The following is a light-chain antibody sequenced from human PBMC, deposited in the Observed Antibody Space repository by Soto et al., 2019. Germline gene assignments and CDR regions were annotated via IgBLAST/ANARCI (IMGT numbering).Light chain of an antibody. J-gene: IGKJ3*01. V-gene: IGKV2-30*01. CDR3: MPGTHWPFT. CDR1: QSLVYSNGNTY. Sequence: DVVLTQSPLSLPVTLGQPASISCRSSQSLVYSNGNTYLNWFQQRPGQSPRRLIYEVSNRDSGVPDRFSGSASGTDFTLKISRVEAEDVGIDYCMPGTHWPFTFGPGTKVDIK. CDR2: EVS.